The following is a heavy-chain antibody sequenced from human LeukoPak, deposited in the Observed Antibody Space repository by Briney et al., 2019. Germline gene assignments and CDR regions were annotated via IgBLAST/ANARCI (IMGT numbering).Heavy chain of an antibody. CDR3: ARERYCSGGSCYADDAFDI. D-gene: IGHD2-15*01. Sequence: PSETLSLTXTVSGGSISSYYWSWIRQPPGKGLEWIGYIYYSGSTNYNPSLKSRVTISVDTSKNQFSLKLSSVTAADTAVYYCARERYCSGGSCYADDAFDIWGQGTMVTVSS. J-gene: IGHJ3*02. V-gene: IGHV4-59*01. CDR1: GGSISSYY. CDR2: IYYSGST.